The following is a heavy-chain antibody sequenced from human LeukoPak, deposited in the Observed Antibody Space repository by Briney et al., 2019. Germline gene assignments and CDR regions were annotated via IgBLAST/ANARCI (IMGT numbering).Heavy chain of an antibody. CDR1: GFTFTSSA. D-gene: IGHD3-16*02. J-gene: IGHJ4*02. CDR2: IVVGSGNT. V-gene: IGHV1-58*02. CDR3: AAGNYDYVWGSYRYDY. Sequence: SVKVSCKASGFTFTSSAMQWVRQARGQRLEGIGWIVVGSGNTNYAQKFQERGTVTRDVYTSTAYMELSSLRSEDTAVYYCAAGNYDYVWGSYRYDYWGQGTLVTVSS.